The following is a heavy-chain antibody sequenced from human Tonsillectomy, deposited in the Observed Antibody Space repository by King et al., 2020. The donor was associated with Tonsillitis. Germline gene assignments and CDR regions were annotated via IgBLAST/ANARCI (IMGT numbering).Heavy chain of an antibody. CDR3: AKDKVASMPRDDFDC. V-gene: IGHV3-23*04. CDR1: GFTFSSYA. Sequence: VQLVESGGGLVQPGRSLRLSCAASGFTFSSYAMSWVRQAPGKGLEWVSSISGSGGSTYSADSVKGRFTISRDNSKNTLYLQMNSLRDEDTAVFYCAKDKVASMPRDDFDCWGQGTMVTVSS. J-gene: IGHJ3*01. D-gene: IGHD5-12*01. CDR2: ISGSGGST.